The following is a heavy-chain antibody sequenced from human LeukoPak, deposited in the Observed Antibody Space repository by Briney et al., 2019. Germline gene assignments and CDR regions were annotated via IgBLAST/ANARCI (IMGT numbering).Heavy chain of an antibody. CDR3: ARDRACSNGVCSFFDN. D-gene: IGHD2-8*01. CDR1: GDSISSSTYY. CDR2: IYYTGTT. Sequence: SETLSLTCTVSGDSISSSTYYWGWIRQPPGKGLEWIGSIYYTGTTYYNPSLKSRVTLSADTPKNQFSLKLTSMTAADTAVYFCARDRACSNGVCSFFDNWGQGTLVTVSS. J-gene: IGHJ4*02. V-gene: IGHV4-39*01.